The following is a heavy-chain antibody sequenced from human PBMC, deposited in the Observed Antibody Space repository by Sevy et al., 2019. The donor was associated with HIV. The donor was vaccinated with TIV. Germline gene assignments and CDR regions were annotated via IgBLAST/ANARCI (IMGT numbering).Heavy chain of an antibody. V-gene: IGHV3-23*01. CDR2: ISGSGGST. Sequence: GGSLRLSCAASGFIFSTYTMTWVRQAPRKGLEWVSGISGSGGSTYYADSLKGRFTIFRDNSKNTVYLQMNSLRAEDTAVYYCAKGDRTFYGLDVWGQGTTVTVSS. CDR1: GFIFSTYT. J-gene: IGHJ6*02. CDR3: AKGDRTFYGLDV. D-gene: IGHD2-15*01.